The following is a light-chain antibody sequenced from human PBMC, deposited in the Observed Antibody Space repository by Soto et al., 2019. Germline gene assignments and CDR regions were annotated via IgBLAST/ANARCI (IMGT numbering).Light chain of an antibody. CDR3: QQYGSSPRT. Sequence: EIVLTQSPGTLSLSPGERATLSCRASQSVSSSYLAWYQQKPGQALRLLIYGASSRASGIPDRFSGSGSGTDVTLTISRLEPEDFAVYYCQQYGSSPRTFGQGTKLEIK. V-gene: IGKV3-20*01. CDR2: GAS. CDR1: QSVSSSY. J-gene: IGKJ2*01.